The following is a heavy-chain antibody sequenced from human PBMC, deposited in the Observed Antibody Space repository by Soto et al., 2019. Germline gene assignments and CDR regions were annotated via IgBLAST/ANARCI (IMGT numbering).Heavy chain of an antibody. V-gene: IGHV4-39*01. J-gene: IGHJ6*02. D-gene: IGHD5-18*01. CDR3: ARMPCGTGMVFYYYGMDV. CDR2: IYYSGNT. Sequence: SETLSLTCTVSGGSISSSSYYWGWIRQPPGKGLEWIGSIYYSGNTYYNPSLKSRVTISVDTSKNQFSLKLTSVTAADTAVYYCARMPCGTGMVFYYYGMDVWGQGTTVTVSS. CDR1: GGSISSSSYY.